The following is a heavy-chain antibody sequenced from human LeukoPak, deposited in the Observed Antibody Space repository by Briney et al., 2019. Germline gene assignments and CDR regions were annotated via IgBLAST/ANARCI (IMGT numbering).Heavy chain of an antibody. Sequence: PSETLSLTCAVSGGSVSGYYWSWIRQPPGKGPEWIGKISHSGSTNYNPSLKSRVTISVDTSKNQFSLNLTSVTAADTAVYYCAREKDSIVSTARMDVWGRGTTVTVSS. D-gene: IGHD5/OR15-5a*01. CDR2: ISHSGST. CDR3: AREKDSIVSTARMDV. V-gene: IGHV4-34*01. J-gene: IGHJ6*03. CDR1: GGSVSGYY.